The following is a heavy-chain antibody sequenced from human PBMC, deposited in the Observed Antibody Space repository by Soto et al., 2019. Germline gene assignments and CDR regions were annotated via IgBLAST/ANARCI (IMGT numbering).Heavy chain of an antibody. CDR2: ISSNGGST. Sequence: GGSLRLSCSASGFTFSSYVLHWVRQAPGKGLEYVSAISSNGGSTYYADSVKGRFTISRDNSKNTLYLQMSSLRAEDTAVYYCVRRYCSGGSCKNFDYWGQGTLVTVSS. J-gene: IGHJ4*02. D-gene: IGHD2-15*01. V-gene: IGHV3-64D*06. CDR1: GFTFSSYV. CDR3: VRRYCSGGSCKNFDY.